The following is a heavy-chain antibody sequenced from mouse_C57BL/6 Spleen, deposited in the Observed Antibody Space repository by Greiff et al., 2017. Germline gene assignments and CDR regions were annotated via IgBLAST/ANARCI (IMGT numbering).Heavy chain of an antibody. CDR1: GYAFSSYW. CDR2: IYPGDGDT. CDR3: ARAGAPIYYYGGSGGYFDY. V-gene: IGHV1-80*01. J-gene: IGHJ2*01. Sequence: QVQLQQSGAELVKPGASVKISCKASGYAFSSYWMNWVKQRPGKGLEWIGQIYPGDGDTNSNGKFKGKATLTADKTSSTAYMQLSSLTSEDSAVYFGARAGAPIYYYGGSGGYFDYWGQGTTLTVSS. D-gene: IGHD1-1*01.